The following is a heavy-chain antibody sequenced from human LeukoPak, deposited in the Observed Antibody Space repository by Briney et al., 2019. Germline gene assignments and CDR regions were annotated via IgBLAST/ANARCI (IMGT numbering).Heavy chain of an antibody. D-gene: IGHD5-18*01. Sequence: SETLSLTCTVSGGSISSYYWSWIRQPPGKGLEWIGYIYYSGSTNYNPSLESRVTISVDTSKNQFSLKLSSVTAADTAVYYCARGYSYYTYYYYYGMDVWGQGTTVTVSS. V-gene: IGHV4-59*01. CDR1: GGSISSYY. CDR3: ARGYSYYTYYYYYGMDV. J-gene: IGHJ6*02. CDR2: IYYSGST.